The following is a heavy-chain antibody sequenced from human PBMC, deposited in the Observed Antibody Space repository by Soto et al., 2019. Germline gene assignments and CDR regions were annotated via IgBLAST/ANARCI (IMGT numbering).Heavy chain of an antibody. Sequence: QVQLVQSGAEVKKPGASVKVSCKASGYTFTSYYMHWVRQAPGQGLEWMGIINPSGGSTSYAQKFQGRVTMTRDTSTSTVYMGLSSLRSEDTAVYYCARSGGRIAAAPGYYGMDVWGQGTTVTVSS. V-gene: IGHV1-46*01. D-gene: IGHD6-13*01. J-gene: IGHJ6*02. CDR2: INPSGGST. CDR1: GYTFTSYY. CDR3: ARSGGRIAAAPGYYGMDV.